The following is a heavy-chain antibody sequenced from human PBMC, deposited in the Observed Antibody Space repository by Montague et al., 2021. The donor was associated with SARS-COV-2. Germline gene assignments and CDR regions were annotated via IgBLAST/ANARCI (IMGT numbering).Heavy chain of an antibody. CDR2: INQDGSES. D-gene: IGHD6-13*01. CDR1: GFTFSSYW. J-gene: IGHJ4*02. Sequence: SLRLSCAASGFTFSSYWMSWVRQAPGKGLEWVATINQDGSESYYVDSATGRFTISRDNAKNSLYLQMNSLRDDTTAVYYCAAGQGSSWLWGQGTRVTVSS. V-gene: IGHV3-7*01. CDR3: AAGQGSSWL.